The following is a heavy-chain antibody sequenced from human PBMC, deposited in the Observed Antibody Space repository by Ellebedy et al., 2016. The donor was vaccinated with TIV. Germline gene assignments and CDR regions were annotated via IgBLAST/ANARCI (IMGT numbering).Heavy chain of an antibody. CDR1: GFIISGDW. CDR2: IKQDGSEK. J-gene: IGHJ4*02. Sequence: GESLKISCAASGFIISGDWMSWVRQAPGKGLEWVANIKQDGSEKYYVDSVKGRFTISRDNAKNSVDLQMNSLSSEDTAVYYCAKTKDSGVWQFHYWGQGIPVTVSS. CDR3: AKTKDSGVWQFHY. V-gene: IGHV3-7*01. D-gene: IGHD2-15*01.